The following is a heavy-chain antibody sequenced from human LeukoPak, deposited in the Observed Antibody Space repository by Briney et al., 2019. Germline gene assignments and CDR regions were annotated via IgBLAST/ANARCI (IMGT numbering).Heavy chain of an antibody. D-gene: IGHD5-24*01. CDR3: ARGADGYNLSFDY. CDR1: GDSVSSNSAA. Sequence: SQTLSLTCAISGDSVSSNSAAWNRIRQSPSRGLEWLGRTYYRSKWYNDYAVSVKSRITINPDTSKNQFSLQLNSVTPEDTAVYYCARGADGYNLSFDYWGQGTLVTVSS. J-gene: IGHJ4*02. V-gene: IGHV6-1*01. CDR2: TYYRSKWYN.